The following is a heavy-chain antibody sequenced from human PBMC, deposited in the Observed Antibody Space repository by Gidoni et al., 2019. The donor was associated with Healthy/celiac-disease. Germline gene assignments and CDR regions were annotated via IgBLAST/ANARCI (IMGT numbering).Heavy chain of an antibody. J-gene: IGHJ3*02. Sequence: QVQLVESGGGVVQPGRSLRLSCAASGFTFSSYAMHWVRQVPGKGLEWVAVISYDGSNKYYADSVKGRFTISRDNSKNTLYLQMNSLRAEDTAVYYCASLLGTVRAFDIWGQGTMVTVSS. CDR1: GFTFSSYA. CDR3: ASLLGTVRAFDI. D-gene: IGHD2-21*02. CDR2: ISYDGSNK. V-gene: IGHV3-30*01.